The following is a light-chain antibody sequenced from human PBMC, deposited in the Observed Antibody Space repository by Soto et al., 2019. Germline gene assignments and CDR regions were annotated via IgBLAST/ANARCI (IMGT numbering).Light chain of an antibody. CDR3: QQYGNSRGT. J-gene: IGKJ1*01. CDR1: QSVSSY. Sequence: EIVLTQSPGTLSLSPWERATLSCRARQSVSSYLAWYQQKPGQAPRLLIYDASNRATGIPARFSGSGSGTDFTLTISGLEPEDFAVYYCQQYGNSRGTFGQGTKVDIK. V-gene: IGKV3-20*01. CDR2: DAS.